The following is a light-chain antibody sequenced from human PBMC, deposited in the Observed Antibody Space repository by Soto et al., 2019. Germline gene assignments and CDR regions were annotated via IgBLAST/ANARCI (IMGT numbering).Light chain of an antibody. CDR1: SSDVGGYNY. CDR3: CSYAGSDTDVV. V-gene: IGLV2-11*01. Sequence: QSALTQPRSVSGSPGQSVTISCTGTSSDVGGYNYVSWYQQHPGKAPKLMIDDVSKRPSGVPDRFSGSKSGNTASLTISGLQAEDEADYYCCSYAGSDTDVVFGGGTKLTVL. CDR2: DVS. J-gene: IGLJ2*01.